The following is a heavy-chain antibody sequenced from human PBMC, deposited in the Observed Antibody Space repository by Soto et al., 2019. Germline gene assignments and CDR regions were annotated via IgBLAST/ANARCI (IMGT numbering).Heavy chain of an antibody. CDR3: ARERKRELGTVDY. Sequence: EVQLVESGGGLVQPGGSLRLSCAASGFTFSSYSVNWVRQAPGKGLEWVSYISSSSSTIYYADSVKGRFTISRDNAKNSLYLQMNSLRDEDTAVYYCARERKRELGTVDYWGQGTLVTVSS. D-gene: IGHD7-27*01. J-gene: IGHJ4*02. CDR1: GFTFSSYS. V-gene: IGHV3-48*02. CDR2: ISSSSSTI.